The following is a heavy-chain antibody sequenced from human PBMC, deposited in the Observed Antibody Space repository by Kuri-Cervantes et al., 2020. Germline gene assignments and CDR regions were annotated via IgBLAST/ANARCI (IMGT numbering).Heavy chain of an antibody. J-gene: IGHJ4*02. V-gene: IGHV4-30-4*01. CDR3: AGVDTAMALFDY. D-gene: IGHD5-18*01. CDR2: IYYSRST. CDR1: GGSISSGDYY. Sequence: SCTVSGGSISSGDYYWSWIRQPPGKGLEWIGYIYYSRSTYYNPSLKSRVTISVDTSKNQFSLKLSSVTAADTAVYYCAGVDTAMALFDYWGQGTLVTVSS.